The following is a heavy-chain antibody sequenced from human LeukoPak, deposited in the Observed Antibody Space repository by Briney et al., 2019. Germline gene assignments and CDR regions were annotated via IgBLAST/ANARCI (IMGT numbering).Heavy chain of an antibody. V-gene: IGHV4-31*03. CDR1: GGSISSGRYY. J-gene: IGHJ6*03. D-gene: IGHD1-1*01. Sequence: PSETPSLTCTVSGGSISSGRYYWSWIRQPPGTGLEWIGYISYTGHTNSSPSLKSRVSISGATSKSQFSLKLSSVTAADTAVYYCARTYNLHGGFYMDVWGKGTTVIVS. CDR2: ISYTGHT. CDR3: ARTYNLHGGFYMDV.